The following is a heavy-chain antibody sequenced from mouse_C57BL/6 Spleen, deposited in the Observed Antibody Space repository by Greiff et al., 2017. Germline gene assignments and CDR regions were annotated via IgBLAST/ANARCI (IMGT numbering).Heavy chain of an antibody. CDR2: IDPSDSYT. D-gene: IGHD1-2*01. CDR1: GYTFTSYW. CDR3: AKGTTAREGAWCAY. Sequence: QVQLKQSGAELVKPGASVKLSCKASGYTFTSYWMQWVKQRPGQGLEWIGEIDPSDSYTNYNQKFKGKATLTVDTSSSTAYMQLSSLTSEDSAVYYWAKGTTAREGAWCAYWGQGTLVTVSA. V-gene: IGHV1-50*01. J-gene: IGHJ3*01.